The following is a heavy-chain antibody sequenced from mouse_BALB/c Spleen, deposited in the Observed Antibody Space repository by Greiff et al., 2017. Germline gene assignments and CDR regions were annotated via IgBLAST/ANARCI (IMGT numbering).Heavy chain of an antibody. CDR1: GFTFTDYY. J-gene: IGHJ4*01. V-gene: IGHV7-3*02. D-gene: IGHD2-10*02. CDR3: ARDIGYGNYYYAMDY. Sequence: EVQLVESGGGLVQPGGSLRLSCATSGFTFTDYYMSWVRQPPGKALEWLGFIRNKANGYTTEYSASVKGRFTISRDNSQSILYLQMNTLRAEDSATYYCARDIGYGNYYYAMDYWGQGTSVTVSS. CDR2: IRNKANGYTT.